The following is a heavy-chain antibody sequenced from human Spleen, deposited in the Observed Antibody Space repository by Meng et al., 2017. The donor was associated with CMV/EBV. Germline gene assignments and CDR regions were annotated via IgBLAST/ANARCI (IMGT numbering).Heavy chain of an antibody. CDR2: INPNSGGT. CDR1: GYTFTGYY. CDR3: ARDSASKLGYCTTTSCLGAFDI. Sequence: ASVKVSCKASGYTFTGYYMHWVRQAPGQGLEWVGWINPNSGGTNSAQKFQGRVTMTRDTSISTAYMDLSRLTSDDTAVYYCARDSASKLGYCTTTSCLGAFDIWGQGTMVTVSS. V-gene: IGHV1-2*02. J-gene: IGHJ3*02. D-gene: IGHD2-2*01.